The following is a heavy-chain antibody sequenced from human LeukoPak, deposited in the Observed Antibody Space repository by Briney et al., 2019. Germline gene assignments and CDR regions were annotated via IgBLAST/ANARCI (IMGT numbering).Heavy chain of an antibody. CDR1: GFTFSSYG. CDR3: AKDRGGSGSYEMDV. CDR2: IRYDGSNK. D-gene: IGHD3-10*01. Sequence: SGGSLRLSCAASGFTFSSYGMHWVRQAPGKGLEWVAFIRYDGSNKYYADSVKGRFTISRDNSKSTLFLQMNSLRAEDTAVFYCAKDRGGSGSYEMDVWGKGSTVTISS. V-gene: IGHV3-30*02. J-gene: IGHJ6*04.